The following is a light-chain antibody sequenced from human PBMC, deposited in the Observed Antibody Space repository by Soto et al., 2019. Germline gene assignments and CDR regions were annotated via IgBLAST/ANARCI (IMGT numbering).Light chain of an antibody. CDR3: QQRSTLT. CDR1: QSVSSY. CDR2: DAS. J-gene: IGKJ4*01. Sequence: EIVLTQSPATLSLSPGERATLSCRASQSVSSYLAWYQQKPGQAPRLLIYDASNRATGIPARFSGSGSGTVFTLTISSLEPEDFAVYYCQQRSTLTFGGGTKVVIK. V-gene: IGKV3-11*01.